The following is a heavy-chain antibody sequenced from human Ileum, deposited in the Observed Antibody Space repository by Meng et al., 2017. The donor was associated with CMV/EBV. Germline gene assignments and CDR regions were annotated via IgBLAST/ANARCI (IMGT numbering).Heavy chain of an antibody. CDR3: ARRENSGSYYSDY. D-gene: IGHD1-26*01. V-gene: IGHV4-34*01. Sequence: CAVYGGSFSGYYWSWIRQPPGKGLEWIGEINHSGSTNYNPSLKSRVTISVDTSKNQFSLKLNSVTAADTAVYYCARRENSGSYYSDYWGQGTLVTVSS. CDR1: GGSFSGYY. J-gene: IGHJ4*02. CDR2: INHSGST.